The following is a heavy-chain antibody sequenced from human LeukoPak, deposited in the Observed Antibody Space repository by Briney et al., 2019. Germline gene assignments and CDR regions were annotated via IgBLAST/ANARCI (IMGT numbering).Heavy chain of an antibody. CDR3: AKDPRYSSGWYPPDY. CDR1: GFTFSTYA. V-gene: IGHV3-30-3*01. CDR2: ISYDGSNK. D-gene: IGHD6-19*01. J-gene: IGHJ4*02. Sequence: GGSLRLSCAASGFTFSTYAMHWVRQAPGKGLEWVAVISYDGSNKYYADSVKGRFTISRDNSKNTLYLQMNSLRDEDTAVYYCAKDPRYSSGWYPPDYWGQGTLVTVSS.